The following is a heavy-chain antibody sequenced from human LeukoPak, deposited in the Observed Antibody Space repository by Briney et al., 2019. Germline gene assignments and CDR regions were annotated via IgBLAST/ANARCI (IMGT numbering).Heavy chain of an antibody. D-gene: IGHD5-18*01. J-gene: IGHJ4*02. CDR2: ISWNSGSI. CDR3: AKARGYSHGLTTGDFDY. Sequence: GGSLRLSCAASGFTFDDYAMHWVRQAPGKGLEWVSGISWNSGSIGYADSVKGRFTISRDNAKNSLYLQMNSLRAEDTALYYCAKARGYSHGLTTGDFDYWGQGTLVTVSS. CDR1: GFTFDDYA. V-gene: IGHV3-9*01.